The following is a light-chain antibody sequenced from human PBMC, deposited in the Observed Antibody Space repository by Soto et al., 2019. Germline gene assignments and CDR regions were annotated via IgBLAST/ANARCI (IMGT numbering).Light chain of an antibody. Sequence: IVLTHSPSTLSLSPLERATLSFRASQSVNIYLAWYQQKPGQAPRLLIYDASNRATGIPARFSGSGSGTDFTLTISSLEPEDIAVYYCQQRSNWRVTFGGGTKVDIK. V-gene: IGKV3-11*01. J-gene: IGKJ4*01. CDR2: DAS. CDR3: QQRSNWRVT. CDR1: QSVNIY.